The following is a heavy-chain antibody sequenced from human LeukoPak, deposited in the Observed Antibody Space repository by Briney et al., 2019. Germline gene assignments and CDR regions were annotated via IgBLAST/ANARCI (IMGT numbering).Heavy chain of an antibody. J-gene: IGHJ5*02. V-gene: IGHV4-39*01. Sequence: PSETLSLTCTVSGGSISSSSYYWGWIRQPPGKGLEWLGSIYYSGSTYYNPSLKSRVTISVDTSKNQFSLKLSSVTAADTAVYYCARAIAAAGTARGWFDPWGQGTLVTVSS. D-gene: IGHD6-13*01. CDR2: IYYSGST. CDR1: GGSISSSSYY. CDR3: ARAIAAAGTARGWFDP.